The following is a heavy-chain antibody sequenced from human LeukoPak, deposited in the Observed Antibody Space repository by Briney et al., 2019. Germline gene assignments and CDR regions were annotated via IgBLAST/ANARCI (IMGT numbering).Heavy chain of an antibody. CDR1: GYSISSGYY. CDR3: ARDCSSTSCYAGDAFDI. Sequence: SETLSLTCAVSGYSISSGYYWGWIRQPPGKGLEWIGSIYHSGSTNYNPSLKSRVTISVDKSKNQFSLKLSSVTAADTAVYYCARDCSSTSCYAGDAFDIWGQGTMVTVSS. J-gene: IGHJ3*02. V-gene: IGHV4-38-2*01. D-gene: IGHD2-2*01. CDR2: IYHSGST.